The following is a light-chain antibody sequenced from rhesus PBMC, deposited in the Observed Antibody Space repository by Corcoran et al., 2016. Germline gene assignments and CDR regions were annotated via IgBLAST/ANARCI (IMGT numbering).Light chain of an antibody. CDR1: QSISSW. V-gene: IGKV1-22*01. CDR3: QQYSSSPFT. CDR2: KAS. Sequence: DIQMTQSPSSLSASVGDTVTITCRASQSISSWLAWYQQKPGKAPKLLIYKASNLQSGVPSRFSGSGSGTDFTLTISSLQSEDFATYYCQQYSSSPFTVGPGTKLDIK. J-gene: IGKJ3*01.